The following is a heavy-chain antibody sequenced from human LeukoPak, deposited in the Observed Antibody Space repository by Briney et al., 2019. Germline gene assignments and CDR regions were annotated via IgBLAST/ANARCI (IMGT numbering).Heavy chain of an antibody. D-gene: IGHD2-2*01. CDR2: IKQDGSEK. V-gene: IGHV3-7*01. CDR1: GFTFSRYW. CDR3: ATHCSSVSCSLATFDI. Sequence: GILRLSCAASGFTFSRYWMSWVRQAPGKGPEWVANIKQDGSEKYYVDSVRGRFTISRDNARTSLYLQMNSLRAEDTAVYYCATHCSSVSCSLATFDIWGQGTMVTVSS. J-gene: IGHJ3*02.